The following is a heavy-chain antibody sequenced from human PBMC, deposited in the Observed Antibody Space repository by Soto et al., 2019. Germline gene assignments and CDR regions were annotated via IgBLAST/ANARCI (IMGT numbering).Heavy chain of an antibody. CDR1: GGSISSGGYY. Sequence: PSETLSLTCTVSGGSISSGGYYWSWIRQHPGKGLEWIGYIYYSGSTYYNPSLKSRVTISVDTSKNQFSLKLSSVTAADTAVYYCARGPSIAARKIDYWGQGTLVTVSS. V-gene: IGHV4-31*03. CDR2: IYYSGST. D-gene: IGHD6-6*01. J-gene: IGHJ4*02. CDR3: ARGPSIAARKIDY.